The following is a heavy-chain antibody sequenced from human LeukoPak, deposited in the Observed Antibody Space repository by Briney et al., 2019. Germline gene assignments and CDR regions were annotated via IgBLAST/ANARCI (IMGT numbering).Heavy chain of an antibody. V-gene: IGHV4-39*01. Sequence: PSETLSLTCTVSGDSISSSSYYWGWIRQPPGKGLEWIGSIYYSGSTYYNPSLKSRVTISVDTSKKRFSLKLNSVTAADTAVYYCARGDSVPWYYFAYWGQGTLVTVSS. CDR1: GDSISSSSYY. CDR2: IYYSGST. CDR3: ARGDSVPWYYFAY. J-gene: IGHJ4*02. D-gene: IGHD6-13*01.